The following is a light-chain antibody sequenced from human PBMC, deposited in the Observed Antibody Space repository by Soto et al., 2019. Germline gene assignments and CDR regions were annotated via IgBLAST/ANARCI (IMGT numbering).Light chain of an antibody. J-gene: IGKJ2*01. V-gene: IGKV1-9*01. CDR3: QQFNNYPRT. CDR2: TAS. Sequence: DIQVTQSPSFLSASVGDRVTITCRASQAISNYLAWYQQIPGRAPKLLIYTASTLHSGVPSRFSGSGSGIEFTLTISSLQPEDFATYYCQQFNNYPRTFGQGTKLEIK. CDR1: QAISNY.